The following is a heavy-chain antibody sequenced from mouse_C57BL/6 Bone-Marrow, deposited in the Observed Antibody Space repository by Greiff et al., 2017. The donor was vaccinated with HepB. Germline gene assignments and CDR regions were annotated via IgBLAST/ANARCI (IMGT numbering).Heavy chain of an antibody. J-gene: IGHJ3*01. V-gene: IGHV3-6*01. Sequence: EVQLVESGPGLVKPSQSLSLTCSVTGYSITSGYYWNWIRQFPGNKLEWMGYISYDGSNNYNPSLKNRISITRDTSKNQFFLKLNSVTTEDTATYYCARGGDYSNSFAYWGQGTLVTVSA. CDR3: ARGGDYSNSFAY. D-gene: IGHD2-5*01. CDR1: GYSITSGYY. CDR2: ISYDGSN.